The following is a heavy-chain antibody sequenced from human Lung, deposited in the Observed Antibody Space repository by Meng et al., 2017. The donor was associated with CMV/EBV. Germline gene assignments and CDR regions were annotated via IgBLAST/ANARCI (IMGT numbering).Heavy chain of an antibody. V-gene: IGHV4-4*02. D-gene: IGHD6-13*01. CDR2: IYYTGST. Sequence: WSVAGGSISTTDWWSWIRQPPGKGLEWIGEIYYTGSTNYSPSLKSRVTISIDKSKNQFSLNLRSVTAADTAVYYCARDSSSWHWFDPWGQGTLVTVSS. CDR3: ARDSSSWHWFDP. CDR1: GGSISTTDW. J-gene: IGHJ5*02.